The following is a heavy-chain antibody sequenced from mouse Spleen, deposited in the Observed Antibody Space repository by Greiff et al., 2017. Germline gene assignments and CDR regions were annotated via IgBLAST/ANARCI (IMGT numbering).Heavy chain of an antibody. CDR2: ISSGSSTI. V-gene: IGHV5-17*01. D-gene: IGHD2-4*01. J-gene: IGHJ4*01. Sequence: EVQLVESGGGLVKPGGSLKLSCAASGFTFSDYGMHWVRQAPEKGLEWVAYISSGSSTIYYADTVKGRFTISRDNAKNTLFLQMTSLRSEDTAMYYCARPIYYDYHYAMDYWGQGTSVTVSS. CDR3: ARPIYYDYHYAMDY. CDR1: GFTFSDYG.